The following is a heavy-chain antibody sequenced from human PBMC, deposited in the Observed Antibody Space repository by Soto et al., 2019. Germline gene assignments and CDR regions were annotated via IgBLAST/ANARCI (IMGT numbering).Heavy chain of an antibody. CDR3: ARSIAAAGIRRNYGMDV. J-gene: IGHJ6*02. Sequence: GGSLRLSCAASGFTVSSNYISWVRQAPGKGLEWVSVIYSGGSTYYADSVKGRFTISRDNSKNTLYLQMNSLRAEDTAVYYCARSIAAAGIRRNYGMDVWGQGTTVTVSS. CDR1: GFTVSSNY. V-gene: IGHV3-53*01. D-gene: IGHD6-13*01. CDR2: IYSGGST.